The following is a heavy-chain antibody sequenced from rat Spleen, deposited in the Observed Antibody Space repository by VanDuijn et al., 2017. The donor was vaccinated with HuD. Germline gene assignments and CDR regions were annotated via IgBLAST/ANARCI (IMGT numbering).Heavy chain of an antibody. CDR1: GYSITSSYR. V-gene: IGHV3-3*01. Sequence: EVQLQESGPGLVKPSQSLSLTCSVTGYSITSSYRWNWIRKFPGNELEWMGYINSAGTTNYNPSLKSRISITRDTSKNQCFLQVSSVTNEETAKYYCARGGRYYYSSYRYVMDAWGQVASVTVSS. D-gene: IGHD1-2*01. J-gene: IGHJ4*01. CDR2: INSAGTT. CDR3: ARGGRYYYSSYRYVMDA.